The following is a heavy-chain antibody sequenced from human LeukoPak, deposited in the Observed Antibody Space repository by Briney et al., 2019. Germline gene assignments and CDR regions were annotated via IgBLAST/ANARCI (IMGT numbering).Heavy chain of an antibody. CDR2: INHSGST. CDR1: GGXFSGYY. D-gene: IGHD1-26*01. J-gene: IGHJ4*02. V-gene: IGHV4-34*01. Sequence: SETLSLTCAVYGGXFSGYYCSWIRQPPGKGLEWIGEINHSGSTNYNPSLKSRVTISVDTSKNQFSLKLSSVTAADTAVYYCATGTHDTQNKPVGATDFDYWGQGTLVTVSS. CDR3: ATGTHDTQNKPVGATDFDY.